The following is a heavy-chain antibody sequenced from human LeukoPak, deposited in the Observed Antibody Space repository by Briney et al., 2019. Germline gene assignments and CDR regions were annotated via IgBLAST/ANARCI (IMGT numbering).Heavy chain of an antibody. CDR3: RAAAGLYYYYYGMDV. CDR1: GFTFSDYY. J-gene: IGHJ6*02. V-gene: IGHV3-11*01. D-gene: IGHD6-13*01. Sequence: GGSLRLSCAASGFTFSDYYMSWIRQAPGKGLEWVSYISSSGSTIYYADSVKGRFTISRDNAKNSLYLQMNSLRAEDTAVYYCRAAAGLYYYYYGMDVWGQGTTVTVSS. CDR2: ISSSGSTI.